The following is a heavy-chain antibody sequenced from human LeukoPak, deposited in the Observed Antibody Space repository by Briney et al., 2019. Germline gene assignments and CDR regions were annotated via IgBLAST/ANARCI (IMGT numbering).Heavy chain of an antibody. V-gene: IGHV1-69*13. D-gene: IGHD6-6*01. CDR2: IIPIFGTA. CDR1: GGTFSSYA. Sequence: SVKVSCKASGGTFSSYAISWVRQAPGQGLEWMGGIIPIFGTANYAQKFQGRVTITADESTSTAYMELRSLRSDDTAVYYCARLYSSSSYYFDYWGQGTLVTVSS. J-gene: IGHJ4*02. CDR3: ARLYSSSSYYFDY.